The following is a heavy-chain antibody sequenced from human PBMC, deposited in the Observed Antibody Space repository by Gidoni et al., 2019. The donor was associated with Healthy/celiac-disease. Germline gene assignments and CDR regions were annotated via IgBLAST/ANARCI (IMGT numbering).Heavy chain of an antibody. Sequence: QVQLVQSGAEVKTPGASVKVSCKASGYTFTSYDINWVRQATGQGLEWMGWMNPNSGNTGYAQKFQGRVTMTRNTSISTAYMELSSLRSEDTAVYYCARGCSSTSCYYYYYGMDVWGQGTTVTVSS. V-gene: IGHV1-8*01. J-gene: IGHJ6*02. CDR3: ARGCSSTSCYYYYYGMDV. CDR2: MNPNSGNT. CDR1: GYTFTSYD. D-gene: IGHD2-2*01.